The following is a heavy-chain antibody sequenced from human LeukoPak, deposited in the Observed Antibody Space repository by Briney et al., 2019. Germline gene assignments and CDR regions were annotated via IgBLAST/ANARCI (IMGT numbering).Heavy chain of an antibody. Sequence: GGSLRLSCEASGFTLSSHWMSWVRQAPGKGLEWVAHINQDESEKSYVDSAKGRFTISRNNGKNSLYLQMSSLRVADTGVYHCARGHYGLDVWGQGTPVTVSS. CDR3: ARGHYGLDV. V-gene: IGHV3-7*03. CDR1: GFTLSSHW. CDR2: INQDESEK. J-gene: IGHJ6*02.